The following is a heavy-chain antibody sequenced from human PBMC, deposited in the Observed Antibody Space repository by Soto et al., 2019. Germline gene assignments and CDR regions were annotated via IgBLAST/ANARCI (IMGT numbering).Heavy chain of an antibody. CDR2: IWYDGSNK. J-gene: IGHJ5*02. CDR3: ARASLPYYDILSPNWFDP. Sequence: GGSLRLSCAASGFTFSSYGMHWVRQAPGKGLEWVAVIWYDGSNKYYADSVKGRFTISRDNSKNTLYLQMNSLRAEDTAVYYCARASLPYYDILSPNWFDPWGQGTLVTVSS. CDR1: GFTFSSYG. V-gene: IGHV3-33*01. D-gene: IGHD3-9*01.